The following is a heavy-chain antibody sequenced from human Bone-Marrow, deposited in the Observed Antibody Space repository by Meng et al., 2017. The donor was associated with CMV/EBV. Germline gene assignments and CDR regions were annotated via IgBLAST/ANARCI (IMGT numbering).Heavy chain of an antibody. CDR1: GFTFSSYG. J-gene: IGHJ4*02. V-gene: IGHV3-30*19. CDR2: ISYDGSNK. Sequence: GESLKISCAASGFTFSSYGMHWVRQAPGKGLEWVAVISYDGSNKYYADSVKGRFTISRDNSKNTLYLQMNSLRAEDTAVYYCARAFSFGVVDYWGQGTLVTVSS. CDR3: ARAFSFGVVDY. D-gene: IGHD3-3*01.